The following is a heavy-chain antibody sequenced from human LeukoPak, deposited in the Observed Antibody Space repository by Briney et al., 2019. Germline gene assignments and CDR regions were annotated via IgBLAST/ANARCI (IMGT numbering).Heavy chain of an antibody. D-gene: IGHD1-26*01. CDR2: IYFSGNA. Sequence: SETLSLTCTVSGGSISGSVSYWGWIRQPPGKGLEWIGNIYFSGNAYYNPSLKSRVAISVDTSKNQFSLKLSSVTASDTAVYYCARVGYSGTHWGQGTLVTVSS. CDR3: ARVGYSGTH. V-gene: IGHV4-39*01. J-gene: IGHJ4*02. CDR1: GGSISGSVSY.